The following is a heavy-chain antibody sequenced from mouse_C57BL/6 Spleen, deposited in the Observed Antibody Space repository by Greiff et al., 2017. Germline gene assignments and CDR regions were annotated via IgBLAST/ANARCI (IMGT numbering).Heavy chain of an antibody. Sequence: QVQLQQSGAELVKPGASVKMSCKASGYTFTSYWITWVKQRPGQGLEWIGDIYPGSGSTNYNEKFKSKATLTVDTSSSTAYMQLSSLTSEDSAVYYCAREGITTVVYYYAMDYWGQGTSVTVSS. D-gene: IGHD1-1*01. J-gene: IGHJ4*01. CDR3: AREGITTVVYYYAMDY. CDR1: GYTFTSYW. CDR2: IYPGSGST. V-gene: IGHV1-55*01.